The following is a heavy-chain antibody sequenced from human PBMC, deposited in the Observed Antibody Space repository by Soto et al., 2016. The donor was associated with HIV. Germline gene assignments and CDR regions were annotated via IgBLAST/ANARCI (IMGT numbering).Heavy chain of an antibody. V-gene: IGHV3-9*01. CDR3: VKDNSGWYYFDY. CDR1: GFTFDEYA. Sequence: EVQLVESGGGLVQPGRSLRLSCASSGFTFDEYAMHWVWQAPGKGLEWVSGISWNSGNIGYADSVKGRFTISRDNAKNSLYLQMNSLRVEDTTLYYCVKDNSGWYYFDYWGQGTLVTVSS. D-gene: IGHD6-19*01. J-gene: IGHJ4*02. CDR2: ISWNSGNI.